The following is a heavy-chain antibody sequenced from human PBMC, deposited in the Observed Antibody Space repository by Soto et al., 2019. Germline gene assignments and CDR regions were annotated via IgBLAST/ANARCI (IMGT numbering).Heavy chain of an antibody. D-gene: IGHD3-22*01. CDR2: ISYDGSNK. CDR1: GFTFSSYG. V-gene: IGHV3-30*18. J-gene: IGHJ4*02. CDR3: AKEEQLWFSIYDSSGQFDY. Sequence: GGSLRLACAASGFTFSSYGMHWVRQAPGKGLEWVAVISYDGSNKYYADSVKGRFTISRDNSKNTLYLQMNSLRAEDTAVYYCAKEEQLWFSIYDSSGQFDYWGQGTLVTVSS.